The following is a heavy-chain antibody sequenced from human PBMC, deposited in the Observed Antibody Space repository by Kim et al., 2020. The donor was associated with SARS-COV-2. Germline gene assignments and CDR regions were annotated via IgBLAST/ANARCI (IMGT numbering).Heavy chain of an antibody. D-gene: IGHD6-19*01. Sequence: KGRFTISRDNSKNTLYLQMNSLRAEDTAVYYRAKDGRISSGWYVYRVFDYWGQGTLVTVSS. J-gene: IGHJ4*02. CDR3: AKDGRISSGWYVYRVFDY. V-gene: IGHV3-23*01.